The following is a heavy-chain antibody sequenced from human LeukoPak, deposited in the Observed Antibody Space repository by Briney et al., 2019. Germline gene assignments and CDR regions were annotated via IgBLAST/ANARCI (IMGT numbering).Heavy chain of an antibody. J-gene: IGHJ4*02. D-gene: IGHD6-19*01. CDR3: ARDPTNTSGRYAYFDC. CDR2: IRDYNGDT. Sequence: ASARDSCKASGYTFTHHGITWVRQAPGQGLEWMGWIRDYNGDTNYAQKLQGRVTLTTETSTSTAYMELRSLRSDDTAVYYCARDPTNTSGRYAYFDCWGQGTLVTVSS. CDR1: GYTFTHHG. V-gene: IGHV1-18*01.